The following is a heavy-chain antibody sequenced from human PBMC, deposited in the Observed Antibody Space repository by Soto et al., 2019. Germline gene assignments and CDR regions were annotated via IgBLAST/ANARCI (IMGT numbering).Heavy chain of an antibody. D-gene: IGHD2-15*01. CDR2: IYYSGST. Sequence: SETLSLPCTGSGGSISSYYWSWIRQPPGKGLEWIGYIYYSGSTNYNPSLKSRVTISVDTSKNQFSLKLSSVTAADTAVYYCARHILVVAASNDAFDIWGQGTMVTVSS. J-gene: IGHJ3*02. CDR1: GGSISSYY. CDR3: ARHILVVAASNDAFDI. V-gene: IGHV4-59*08.